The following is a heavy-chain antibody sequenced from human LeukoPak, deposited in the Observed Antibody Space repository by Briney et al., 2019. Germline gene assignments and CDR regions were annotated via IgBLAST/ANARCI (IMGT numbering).Heavy chain of an antibody. D-gene: IGHD2-2*01. CDR1: GYSISSGYY. CDR3: ARLLVVTATIDP. Sequence: SETLSLTCAVSGYSISSGYYWGWIRQPPGKGLEWIGSIYHSGSTYYNPSLKSRVTISVDTSKNQFSLKLSSVTAADTAVYYCARLLVVTATIDPWGQGTLVTVSS. CDR2: IYHSGST. J-gene: IGHJ5*02. V-gene: IGHV4-38-2*01.